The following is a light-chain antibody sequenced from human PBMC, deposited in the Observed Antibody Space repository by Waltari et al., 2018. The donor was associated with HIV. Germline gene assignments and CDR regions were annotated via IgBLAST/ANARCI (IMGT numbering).Light chain of an antibody. V-gene: IGLV2-23*02. CDR3: CSCTDSGTYVI. J-gene: IGLJ2*01. Sequence: QSALTQPASVSGSPGRSITIACTGTSSDVGGYNLLAWYQEHPGKAPRPTISEVVKRSSGCSDRFAGCKSANTASLTISGLQAEDVADYHCCSCTDSGTYVIFGGGTGLTVL. CDR1: SSDVGGYNL. CDR2: EVV.